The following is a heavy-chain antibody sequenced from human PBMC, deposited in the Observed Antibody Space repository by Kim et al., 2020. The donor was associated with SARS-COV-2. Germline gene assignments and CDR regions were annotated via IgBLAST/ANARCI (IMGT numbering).Heavy chain of an antibody. D-gene: IGHD2-2*01. V-gene: IGHV3-21*01. CDR3: ARDRCSSTSCYGGLYYFDY. Sequence: GGSLRLSCAASGFTFSSYSMNWVRQAPGKGLEWVSSISSSSSYIYYADSVKGRFTISRDNAKNSLYLQMNSLRAEDTAVYYCARDRCSSTSCYGGLYYFDYWGQGTLVTVSS. CDR1: GFTFSSYS. J-gene: IGHJ4*02. CDR2: ISSSSSYI.